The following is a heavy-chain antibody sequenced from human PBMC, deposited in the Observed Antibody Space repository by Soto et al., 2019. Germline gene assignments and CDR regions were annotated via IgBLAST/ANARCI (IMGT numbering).Heavy chain of an antibody. V-gene: IGHV1-3*01. J-gene: IGHJ4*02. D-gene: IGHD3-22*01. CDR3: ARAEGYYYDSSGYYPSNN. CDR2: INAGNGNT. CDR1: GYTFTSYA. Sequence: ASVKVSCKASGYTFTSYAMHWVRQAPGQRLEWMGWINAGNGNTKYSQKFQGRVTITRDTSASTAYMELSSLRSEDTAVYYCARAEGYYYDSSGYYPSNNWGQGTLVTVSS.